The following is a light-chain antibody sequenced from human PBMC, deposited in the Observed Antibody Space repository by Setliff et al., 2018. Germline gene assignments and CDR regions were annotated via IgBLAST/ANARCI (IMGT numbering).Light chain of an antibody. Sequence: QSALTQPPSVSGAPGQRVTISCTGSRSNIGAGYDVHWYQQVPGTAPKLLIYGSKTRASGVPDRFSGSKSGTSASLAIAGLQAEDEADYYCHSFDSSLSGVVFGGGTKVTVL. V-gene: IGLV1-40*01. J-gene: IGLJ2*01. CDR1: RSNIGAGYD. CDR2: GSK. CDR3: HSFDSSLSGVV.